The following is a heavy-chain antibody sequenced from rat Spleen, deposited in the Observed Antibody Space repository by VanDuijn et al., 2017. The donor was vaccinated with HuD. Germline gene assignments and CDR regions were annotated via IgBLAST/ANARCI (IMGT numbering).Heavy chain of an antibody. CDR1: GFTFSDYG. V-gene: IGHV5-29*01. D-gene: IGHD1-9*01. J-gene: IGHJ2*01. CDR2: ISYGASFGHSSP. CDR3: ARRHYGYTDYFDY. Sequence: EVQLVESGGGLVQPGRSLKLSCAASGFTFSDYGMAWVRQTPTKGLEWVATISYGASFGHSSPYYRDSVKGRFTISRDNAKSTLSLQMDSLRSEDTATYYCARRHYGYTDYFDYWGQGVMVTVSS.